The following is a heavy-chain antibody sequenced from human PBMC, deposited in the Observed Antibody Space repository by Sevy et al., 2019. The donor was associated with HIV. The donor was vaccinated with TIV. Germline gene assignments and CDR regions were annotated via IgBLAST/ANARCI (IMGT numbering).Heavy chain of an antibody. D-gene: IGHD6-6*01. V-gene: IGHV1-18*01. J-gene: IGHJ6*02. CDR1: GYTFTSYG. CDR2: ISAYNGNT. CDR3: ARLGIYSSSTPPLYYYYGMDV. Sequence: ASVKVSCKASGYTFTSYGISWVRQAPGQGLEWMGWISAYNGNTNYAQKLQGRVTMTTDTYRSTAYMGLRSLRSDDTAVYCCARLGIYSSSTPPLYYYYGMDVWGQGTTVTVSS.